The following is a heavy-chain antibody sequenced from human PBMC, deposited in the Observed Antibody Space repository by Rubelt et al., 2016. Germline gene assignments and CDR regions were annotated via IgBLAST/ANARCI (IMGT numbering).Heavy chain of an antibody. D-gene: IGHD4-17*01. CDR3: ARVTTVTNDNWFDP. Sequence: EVQLVQSGAEVNKPGESLKISCKGSGYSFTSYWIGWVRQMPGKGLEWMGIIYPGDSDTRYSPPFRGQVTSSADKSSSTAYLQWSSLKASDTAMYYCARVTTVTNDNWFDPWGQGTLVTVSS. CDR2: IYPGDSDT. J-gene: IGHJ5*02. V-gene: IGHV5-51*01. CDR1: GYSFTSYW.